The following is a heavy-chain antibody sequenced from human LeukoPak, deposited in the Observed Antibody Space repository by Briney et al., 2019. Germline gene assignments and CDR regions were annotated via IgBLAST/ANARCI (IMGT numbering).Heavy chain of an antibody. V-gene: IGHV4-39*01. CDR3: ARAYYYDSSGYFKPTGYYYYYMDV. D-gene: IGHD3-22*01. CDR1: GGSISSSSYY. CDR2: INYSGNT. J-gene: IGHJ6*03. Sequence: MPSETLSLTCTVSGGSISSSSYYWVWIRQPPGKELEWIGSINYSGNTYYNPSLKSRVTISVDTSKNQFSLKLSSVTAADTAVYYCARAYYYDSSGYFKPTGYYYYYMDVWGKGTTVTISS.